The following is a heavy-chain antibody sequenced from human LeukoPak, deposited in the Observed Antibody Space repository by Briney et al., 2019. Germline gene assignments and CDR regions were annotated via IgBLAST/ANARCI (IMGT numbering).Heavy chain of an antibody. Sequence: GRSLRHSCAASGFTFSSYAMHWVRQAPGKGLEWVAVISYDGSNKYHADSVKGRFTISSDNSKNTLYLQMNSLRAEDTAVYYCARDGLDSGSYSDYWGQGTLVTVSS. V-gene: IGHV3-30-3*01. CDR2: ISYDGSNK. CDR3: ARDGLDSGSYSDY. CDR1: GFTFSSYA. J-gene: IGHJ4*02. D-gene: IGHD1-26*01.